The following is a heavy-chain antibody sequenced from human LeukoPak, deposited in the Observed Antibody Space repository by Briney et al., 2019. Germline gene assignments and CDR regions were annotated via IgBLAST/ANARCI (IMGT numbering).Heavy chain of an antibody. D-gene: IGHD3-10*01. J-gene: IGHJ4*02. CDR1: GFTFSSYS. CDR2: ISSSSSTR. Sequence: GGSLRLSCAASGFTFSSYSMNWVRQAPGKGLEWVSHISSSSSTRYYADSVEGRFTLSRDNAKNSLYLQMNSLRAEDTAVYYCARAGFTFSDYFGSFFDYWGQGTLVTVSS. CDR3: ARAGFTFSDYFGSFFDY. V-gene: IGHV3-48*01.